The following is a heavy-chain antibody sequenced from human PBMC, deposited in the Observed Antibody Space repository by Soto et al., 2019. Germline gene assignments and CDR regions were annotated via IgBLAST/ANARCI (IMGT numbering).Heavy chain of an antibody. Sequence: QVHLVQSGAEVKKPGASVKVSCKASGYIFINYYIHWVRQAPGQGLEWIGIINPNGGSTNYTQKFRGRVTMARDTTTSTVYLDLSSRRSDDTAVYYCARDLAAADYWGQGTLVTVSS. J-gene: IGHJ4*02. D-gene: IGHD6-13*01. CDR1: GYIFINYY. CDR2: INPNGGST. V-gene: IGHV1-46*01. CDR3: ARDLAAADY.